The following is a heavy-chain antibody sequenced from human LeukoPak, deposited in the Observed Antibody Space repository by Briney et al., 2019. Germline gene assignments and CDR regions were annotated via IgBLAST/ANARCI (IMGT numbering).Heavy chain of an antibody. D-gene: IGHD3/OR15-3a*01. CDR3: ARFRTGRAFDI. V-gene: IGHV1-46*01. CDR2: INPSGDST. J-gene: IGHJ3*02. Sequence: ASVKVSCKASGYTFTSYYMHWVRQAPGQGLEWMGTINPSGDSTSYAQKFQGRVTMTRDTSTSTVYMELSSLRSEDTAVYYCARFRTGRAFDIWGQGTMVTVSS. CDR1: GYTFTSYY.